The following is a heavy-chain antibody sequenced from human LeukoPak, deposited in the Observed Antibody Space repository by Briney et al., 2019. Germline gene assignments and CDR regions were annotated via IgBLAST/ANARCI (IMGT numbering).Heavy chain of an antibody. V-gene: IGHV5-51*01. CDR3: AQGKPSEY. CDR1: GYSFTTHW. Sequence: GESLKISCKSSGYSFTTHWIVWVRQVPGKGLEYMGAIDPSDSDTRYSPSFQGQVTISADNAISTAYLQWGSLRASDSAMYYCAQGKPSEYWGQGTQVTVSS. CDR2: IDPSDSDT. D-gene: IGHD3-10*01. J-gene: IGHJ4*02.